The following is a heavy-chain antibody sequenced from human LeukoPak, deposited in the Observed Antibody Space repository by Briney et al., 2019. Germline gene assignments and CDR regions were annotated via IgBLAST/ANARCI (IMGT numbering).Heavy chain of an antibody. CDR1: GFTFSDYY. J-gene: IGHJ3*01. CDR3: ARSSYSSSSSV. CDR2: INSDGSEG. D-gene: IGHD6-6*01. V-gene: IGHV3-7*03. Sequence: GGSLRLSCAASGFTFSDYYMTWLRQAPGKGLEWVASINSDGSEGYYADVVKGRFTISRDNAKNSLYLQINSLRAEDTAVYYCARSSYSSSSSVWGQGTMVTVSS.